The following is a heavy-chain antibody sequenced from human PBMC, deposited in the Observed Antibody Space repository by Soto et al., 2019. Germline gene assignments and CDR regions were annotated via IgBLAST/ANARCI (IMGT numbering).Heavy chain of an antibody. CDR3: AXVGIPGEGDSSGYYPYYYYYYGMDV. J-gene: IGHJ6*02. Sequence: GSLRLSCAASGFTFSSYAMHWVRQAPVKGLEYVSAISSNGGSTYYANSVKGRFTISRDNSKNTLYLQMGSLRAEDMAVYYYAXVGIPGEGDSSGYYPYYYYYYGMDVWGQGTTVTVSS. D-gene: IGHD3-22*01. CDR2: ISSNGGST. V-gene: IGHV3-64*01. CDR1: GFTFSSYA.